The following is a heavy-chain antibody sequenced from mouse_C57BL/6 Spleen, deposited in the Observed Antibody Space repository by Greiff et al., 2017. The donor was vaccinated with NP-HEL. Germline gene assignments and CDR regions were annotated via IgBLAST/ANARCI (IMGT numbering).Heavy chain of an antibody. Sequence: QVQLQQPGAELVRPGSSVKLSCKASGYTFTSYWMHWVKQRPIQGLEWIGNIDPSDSETHYNQKFKDKATLTVDKSSSTAYMQLSSLTSEDSAVYYCARLGDYGSMDYWGQGTSVTVSS. J-gene: IGHJ4*01. CDR1: GYTFTSYW. D-gene: IGHD1-2*01. CDR2: IDPSDSET. V-gene: IGHV1-52*01. CDR3: ARLGDYGSMDY.